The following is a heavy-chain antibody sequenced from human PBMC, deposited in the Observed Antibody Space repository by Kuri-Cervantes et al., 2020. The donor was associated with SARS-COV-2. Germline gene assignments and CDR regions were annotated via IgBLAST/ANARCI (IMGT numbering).Heavy chain of an antibody. V-gene: IGHV3-30*01. Sequence: GGSLRLSCAASGFAFSSYAMHWVRQAPGKGLEWVAVISYDGSNKYYADSVKGRFTISGDNSKNTLYLQMNSLRAEDTAVYYCAKDAYSYGYNWFDPWGQGTLVTVSS. D-gene: IGHD5-18*01. CDR3: AKDAYSYGYNWFDP. J-gene: IGHJ5*02. CDR2: ISYDGSNK. CDR1: GFAFSSYA.